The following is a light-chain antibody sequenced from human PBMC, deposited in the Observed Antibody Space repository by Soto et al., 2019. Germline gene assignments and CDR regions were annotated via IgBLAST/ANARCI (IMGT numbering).Light chain of an antibody. Sequence: QSVLTQPPSASGSPGQSVAISCTGTSSDVGGYNYVSWYQQHPGKAPKLMIYEVNKRPSGVPDRFSGSKSDNTASLTVSGLQDEDEDDYYCSSYAGSTNVFGTGTKLTVL. J-gene: IGLJ1*01. CDR3: SSYAGSTNV. V-gene: IGLV2-8*01. CDR2: EVN. CDR1: SSDVGGYNY.